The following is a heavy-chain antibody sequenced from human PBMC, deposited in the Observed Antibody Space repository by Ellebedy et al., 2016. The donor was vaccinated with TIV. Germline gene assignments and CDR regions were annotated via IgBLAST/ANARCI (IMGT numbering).Heavy chain of an antibody. V-gene: IGHV1-8*01. J-gene: IGHJ6*03. D-gene: IGHD3-3*01. Sequence: ASVKVFCXASGYTFTSYNINWVRQATGQGLEWVGWMNPNSGDTGYAQKFQGRVNMTRNTSIRTASMELSSLRHDDTAIYYCARGRTIFGAVKLYYLDVWGKGTTVTVS. CDR2: MNPNSGDT. CDR3: ARGRTIFGAVKLYYLDV. CDR1: GYTFTSYN.